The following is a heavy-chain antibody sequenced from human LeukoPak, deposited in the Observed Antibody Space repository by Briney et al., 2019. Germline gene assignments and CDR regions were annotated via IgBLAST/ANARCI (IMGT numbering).Heavy chain of an antibody. CDR1: GYSISSGYY. CDR2: IYHSGST. J-gene: IGHJ6*03. CDR3: ARADYSSTWSHDYYYMDV. V-gene: IGHV4-38-2*02. D-gene: IGHD6-13*01. Sequence: SETLSLTCTVSGYSISSGYYWGWIRQPPGKGLEWIGSIYHSGSTYYNPSLKSRVTISVDTSKNQFSLKLSSVTAADTAVYYCARADYSSTWSHDYYYMDVWGRGTTVTVSS.